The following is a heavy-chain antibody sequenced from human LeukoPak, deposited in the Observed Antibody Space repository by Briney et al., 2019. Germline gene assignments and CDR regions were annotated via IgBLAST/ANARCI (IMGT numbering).Heavy chain of an antibody. Sequence: GDSLRLSCAAYGFTFSSYAMSWVRQAPGEGLEWVSRISGGGGTTYYAASVKGRFTISRDNSKNTLYLQINSLRAEDTAVYYCAKDGADYDSDYFDYWGQGTLVTVSS. CDR2: ISGGGGTT. J-gene: IGHJ4*02. CDR3: AKDGADYDSDYFDY. CDR1: GFTFSSYA. V-gene: IGHV3-23*01. D-gene: IGHD3-3*01.